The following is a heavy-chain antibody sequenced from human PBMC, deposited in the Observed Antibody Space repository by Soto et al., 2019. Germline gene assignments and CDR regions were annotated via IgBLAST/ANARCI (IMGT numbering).Heavy chain of an antibody. CDR1: GFTSSSYG. J-gene: IGHJ4*02. V-gene: IGHV3-30*03. Sequence: QVQLVESGGGVVQPGRSLRLSCAASGFTSSSYGMHWVRQAPGKGLEWVAVISYDGSNKYYADSVKGRFTISRDNSKNTLYLQMNSLRAEDTAVYYCATLTAMVPFDYWGQGTLVTVSS. CDR2: ISYDGSNK. D-gene: IGHD5-18*01. CDR3: ATLTAMVPFDY.